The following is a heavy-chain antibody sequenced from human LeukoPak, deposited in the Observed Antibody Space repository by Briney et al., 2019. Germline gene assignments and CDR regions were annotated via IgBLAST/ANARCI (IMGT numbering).Heavy chain of an antibody. Sequence: SETLSLTCTVSGGSISSSSYYWGWIRQPPGEGLEWIGSIYHSGSTNYNPSLKSRVTISVDTSKNQFSLKLSSVTAADTAVYYCARGRRVVVAATHSRWFDPWGQGTLVTVSS. J-gene: IGHJ5*02. CDR3: ARGRRVVVAATHSRWFDP. V-gene: IGHV4-39*07. CDR2: IYHSGST. D-gene: IGHD2-15*01. CDR1: GGSISSSSYY.